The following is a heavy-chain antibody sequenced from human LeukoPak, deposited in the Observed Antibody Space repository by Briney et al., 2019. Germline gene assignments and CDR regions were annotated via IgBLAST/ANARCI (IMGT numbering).Heavy chain of an antibody. V-gene: IGHV1-18*01. CDR2: ISTYNGKT. J-gene: IGHJ5*02. CDR1: GYTFINYG. CDR3: ATKKTPLYCGGDCYSGLGWFDP. D-gene: IGHD2-21*02. Sequence: ASVKVSCKASGYTFINYGFNWVRQAPGQGLEWMGWISTYNGKTLYAQKFQGRVTMTTDTSTSTAYMELRSLRSDDTAVYYCATKKTPLYCGGDCYSGLGWFDPWGQGTLVTVSS.